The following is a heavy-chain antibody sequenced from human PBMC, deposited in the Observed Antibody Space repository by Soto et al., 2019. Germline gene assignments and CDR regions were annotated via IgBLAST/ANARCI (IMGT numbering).Heavy chain of an antibody. CDR2: ISSSGSTI. Sequence: LRLSCAASGFTFSDYYMSWIRQAPGKGLEWVSYISSSGSTIYYADSVKGRFTISRDNAKNSLYLQMNSLRAEDTAVYYCAREVLRFLEWLPKTYFDYWGQGTLVTVSS. D-gene: IGHD3-3*01. J-gene: IGHJ4*02. CDR3: AREVLRFLEWLPKTYFDY. V-gene: IGHV3-11*01. CDR1: GFTFSDYY.